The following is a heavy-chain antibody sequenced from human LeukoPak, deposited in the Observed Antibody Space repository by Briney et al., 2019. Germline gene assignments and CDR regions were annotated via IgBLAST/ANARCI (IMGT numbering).Heavy chain of an antibody. D-gene: IGHD1-26*01. V-gene: IGHV3-48*04. CDR2: ISSSGSTI. Sequence: GGSLRLSCAASGFTFSSYNMNWVRQAPGKGLEWVSYISSSGSTIYYADSVKGRFTISRDNAKNSLYLQMNSLGPEDTAVYYCARDPYSGNYGNYYYYMDVWGKGTTVTISS. J-gene: IGHJ6*03. CDR3: ARDPYSGNYGNYYYYMDV. CDR1: GFTFSSYN.